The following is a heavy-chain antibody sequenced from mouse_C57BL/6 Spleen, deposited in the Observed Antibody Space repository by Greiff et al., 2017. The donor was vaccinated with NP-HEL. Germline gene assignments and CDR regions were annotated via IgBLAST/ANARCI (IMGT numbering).Heavy chain of an antibody. D-gene: IGHD4-1*02. Sequence: QVQLQQSGPELVKPGASVKISCKASGYSFTSYYIHWVKQRPGQGLEWIGWIYPGSGNTKYNEKFKGKATLTADTSSSTAYMQLSGLTSEDSAVYYSARSATDYFDYWGKGTTLTVSS. CDR3: ARSATDYFDY. CDR2: IYPGSGNT. J-gene: IGHJ2*01. V-gene: IGHV1-66*01. CDR1: GYSFTSYY.